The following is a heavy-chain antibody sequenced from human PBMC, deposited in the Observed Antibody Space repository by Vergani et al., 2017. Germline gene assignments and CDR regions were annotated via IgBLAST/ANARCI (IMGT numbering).Heavy chain of an antibody. Sequence: EVQLVESGGGLVQPGRSLRLSCAASGFTFDVYAMHWVRQAPGKGLEWVAGISWNSGSIGYADSVKGRFTISRDNAKNSLYLQMNSLRAEDTALYYCAKAIVGATLHDAFDIWGQGTMVTVSS. CDR1: GFTFDVYA. CDR3: AKAIVGATLHDAFDI. D-gene: IGHD1-26*01. CDR2: ISWNSGSI. V-gene: IGHV3-9*01. J-gene: IGHJ3*02.